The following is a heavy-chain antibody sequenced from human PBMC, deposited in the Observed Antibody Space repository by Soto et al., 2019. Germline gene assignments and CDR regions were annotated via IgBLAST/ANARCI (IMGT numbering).Heavy chain of an antibody. CDR1: GGTFSSYA. Sequence: SVKVSCKASGGTFSSYAISWVRQAPGQGLEWMGGIIPIFGTANYAQKFQGRATITADESTSTAYMELSSLRSEDTAVYYCARGGRSAGYCSGGSCYDLSYWGQGTLVTVSS. J-gene: IGHJ4*02. D-gene: IGHD2-15*01. V-gene: IGHV1-69*13. CDR3: ARGGRSAGYCSGGSCYDLSY. CDR2: IIPIFGTA.